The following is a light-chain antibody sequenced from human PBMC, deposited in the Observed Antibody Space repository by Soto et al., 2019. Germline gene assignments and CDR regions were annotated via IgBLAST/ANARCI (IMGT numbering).Light chain of an antibody. Sequence: QSVLTQPPSVSGSPGQRVTICCTGSSSNIGAGYDVHWYQQLPGTAPKLLIYGNSNRPSGVPDRFSGSKSGTSASLAITGLLPGDEADYYFQSFDSTLSLWVFGGGTKLTVL. J-gene: IGLJ3*02. CDR2: GNS. CDR1: SSNIGAGYD. V-gene: IGLV1-40*01. CDR3: QSFDSTLSLWV.